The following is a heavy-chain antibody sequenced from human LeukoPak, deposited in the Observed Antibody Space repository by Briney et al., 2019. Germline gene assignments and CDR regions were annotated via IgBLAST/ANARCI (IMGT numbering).Heavy chain of an antibody. Sequence: ASVKVSCKASGYTFTAYYMHWVRQAPGQGLEWMGWINPNSGGTNYAQKFQGRVTMTRDTSISTAYMELSRLRSDDTAVYYCARDRYDILTGYYSPWWFDPWGQGTLVTVSS. CDR3: ARDRYDILTGYYSPWWFDP. CDR2: INPNSGGT. V-gene: IGHV1-2*02. CDR1: GYTFTAYY. D-gene: IGHD3-9*01. J-gene: IGHJ5*02.